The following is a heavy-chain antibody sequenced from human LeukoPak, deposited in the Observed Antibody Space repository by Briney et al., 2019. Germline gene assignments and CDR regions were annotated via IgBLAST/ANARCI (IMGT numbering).Heavy chain of an antibody. V-gene: IGHV5-51*01. J-gene: IGHJ4*01. CDR2: IDPSDSDI. Sequence: GGSLKISCKASGYSFTSYWIGWVRQMPGEGLEWMGIIDPSDSDIRYTPSFQGQVTISADKSLSTAYLQWNSLKASDTAIYYCARQTAMGRSGDYWGQEPWSPSPQ. D-gene: IGHD7-27*01. CDR3: ARQTAMGRSGDY. CDR1: GYSFTSYW.